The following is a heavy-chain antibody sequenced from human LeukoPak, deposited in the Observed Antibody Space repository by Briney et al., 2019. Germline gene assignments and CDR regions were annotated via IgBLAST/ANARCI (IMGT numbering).Heavy chain of an antibody. CDR1: GGTFSSYA. V-gene: IGHV1-69*06. J-gene: IGHJ4*02. Sequence: GASVKVSCKASGGTFSSYAISWVRQAPGQGLEWMGGIIPIFGTANYAQKFQGRVTITADKSTSTAYMELSSLRSEDTAVYYCARDWESGDYGLGYWGQGTLVTVSS. CDR2: IIPIFGTA. D-gene: IGHD4-17*01. CDR3: ARDWESGDYGLGY.